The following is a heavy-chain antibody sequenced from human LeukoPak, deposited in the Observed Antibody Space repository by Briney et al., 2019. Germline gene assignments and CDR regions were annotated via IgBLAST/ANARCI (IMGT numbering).Heavy chain of an antibody. V-gene: IGHV4-59*08. D-gene: IGHD6-19*01. Sequence: PSETLSLTCTISGGSSSGYYWSCIRQPPGKGLEWIGFVYNSEYTRYNPSLKSRVSISFDTSKNQFSLRLTSVTAPDTAVYYCARNLGNHGSYLFDYWGQGTLVTVSS. CDR3: ARNLGNHGSYLFDY. CDR2: VYNSEYT. CDR1: GGSSSGYY. J-gene: IGHJ4*02.